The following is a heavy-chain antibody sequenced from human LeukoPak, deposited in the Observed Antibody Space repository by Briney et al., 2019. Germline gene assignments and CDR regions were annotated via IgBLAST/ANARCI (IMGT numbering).Heavy chain of an antibody. D-gene: IGHD3-9*01. V-gene: IGHV3-11*01. CDR2: ISSSGSTI. CDR3: AKGITIFSPPFDY. Sequence: GGSLRLSCAASGFTFSDYYMSWIRQAPGKGLEWVPYISSSGSTIYYADSVKGRFTISRDNAKNSLYLQMNSLRAEDTAVYYCAKGITIFSPPFDYWGQGTLVTVSS. CDR1: GFTFSDYY. J-gene: IGHJ4*02.